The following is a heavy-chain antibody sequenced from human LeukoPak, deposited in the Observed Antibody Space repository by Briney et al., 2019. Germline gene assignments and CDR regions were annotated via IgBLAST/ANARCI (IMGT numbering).Heavy chain of an antibody. Sequence: GGSLRLSCAASGFTFSSYALSWVRQAPGKGLEWVSGISGSGGTTYYADSVKGRFTISRDNSKNTLYRQMNSLRAEDTAVYYCAKDFWQSFGELWSYWGQGTLVTVSS. CDR2: ISGSGGTT. D-gene: IGHD3-10*01. CDR1: GFTFSSYA. V-gene: IGHV3-23*01. CDR3: AKDFWQSFGELWSY. J-gene: IGHJ4*02.